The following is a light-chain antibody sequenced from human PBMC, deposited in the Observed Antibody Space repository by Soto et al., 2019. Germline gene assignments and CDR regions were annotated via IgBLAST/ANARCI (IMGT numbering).Light chain of an antibody. J-gene: IGKJ4*01. Sequence: EIVLTQSPATLSLSPGERATLSCRASQTVSSSLAWYQQKPGQAPRLLIYEASNRATGIPARFSGSGSGADFTLTISSLEPEDXALYYCQQHINWPLTFGGGTKVEIK. CDR3: QQHINWPLT. CDR1: QTVSSS. V-gene: IGKV3-11*01. CDR2: EAS.